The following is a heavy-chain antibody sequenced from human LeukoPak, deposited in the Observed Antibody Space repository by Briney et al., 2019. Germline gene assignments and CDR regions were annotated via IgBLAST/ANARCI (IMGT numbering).Heavy chain of an antibody. V-gene: IGHV3-23*01. D-gene: IGHD6-19*01. J-gene: IGHJ4*02. CDR3: AKCSVAGTNSGDFDY. CDR2: ISGSVNST. Sequence: GGSLRLSCAASGFTFSSYAMSWVRQAPGKGLGWVSAISGSVNSTNYADSVKGRFTISRDNSKNRLFLQMNSLRAEDTAAYYCAKCSVAGTNSGDFDYWGQGTLVTVSS. CDR1: GFTFSSYA.